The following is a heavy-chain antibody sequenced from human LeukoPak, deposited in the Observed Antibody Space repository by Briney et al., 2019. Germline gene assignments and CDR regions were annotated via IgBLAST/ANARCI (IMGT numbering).Heavy chain of an antibody. CDR1: GFTFSNYW. CDR3: ASGQQLGY. Sequence: GGSLRLSCAASGFTFSNYWMSWVRQAPGKGLEGVANINQDGSEKYYVDSVKGRFTISRDNAKNSLYLQMNSLRAEDTAVYYCASGQQLGYWGQGTLVTVSS. V-gene: IGHV3-7*01. CDR2: INQDGSEK. J-gene: IGHJ4*02. D-gene: IGHD6-6*01.